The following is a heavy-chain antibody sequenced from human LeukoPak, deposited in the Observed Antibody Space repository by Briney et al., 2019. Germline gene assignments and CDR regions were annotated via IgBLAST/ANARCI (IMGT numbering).Heavy chain of an antibody. CDR2: MKGDGSTT. CDR1: AITFSTFW. J-gene: IGHJ4*02. V-gene: IGHV3-74*01. CDR3: ARSYGSGPGDY. D-gene: IGHD3-10*01. Sequence: WVSLRLSCAASAITFSTFWMDWVRHAPRQGRVGVSHMKGDGSTTNCADCEKGRFTITKHNAKHTLYRQMNSLRAEDRAVYYCARSYGSGPGDYWGERTLVTVSS.